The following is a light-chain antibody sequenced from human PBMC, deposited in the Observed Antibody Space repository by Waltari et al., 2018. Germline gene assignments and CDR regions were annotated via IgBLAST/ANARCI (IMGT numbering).Light chain of an antibody. Sequence: DIVFTQTPGTLSLSHGERATLSCRASQSVRSNYLAWYQQKPGQAPRLLIYAASSRATGIPDTFSGSGSGTDFTLTISRLEPEDFAVYYCQQYGSSPRTFGQGTKVEIK. CDR2: AAS. J-gene: IGKJ1*01. CDR3: QQYGSSPRT. V-gene: IGKV3-20*01. CDR1: QSVRSNY.